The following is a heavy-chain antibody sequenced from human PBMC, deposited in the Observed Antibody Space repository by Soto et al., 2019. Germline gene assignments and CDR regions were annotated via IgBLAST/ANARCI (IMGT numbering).Heavy chain of an antibody. Sequence: SETLSLTCPVSGGSISGYYWNWIRQPPGKGLEYIGHIYYIGTTNYNPSLKSRATISVDTSKNQFSLKLTSVTAADTAVYFCARSGSKYGANAFDIWDQGTMVTVSS. CDR1: GGSISGYY. CDR3: ARSGSKYGANAFDI. V-gene: IGHV4-59*01. D-gene: IGHD5-18*01. J-gene: IGHJ3*02. CDR2: IYYIGTT.